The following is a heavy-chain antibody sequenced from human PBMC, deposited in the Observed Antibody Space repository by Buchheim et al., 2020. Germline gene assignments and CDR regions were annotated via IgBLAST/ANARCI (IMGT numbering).Heavy chain of an antibody. CDR1: GFTFSSYE. J-gene: IGHJ6*02. V-gene: IGHV3-48*03. D-gene: IGHD6-13*01. Sequence: VQLVQSGGGLVQPGGSLRLSCAASGFTFSSYEMNWVRQAPGKGLEWVSYISSSGSTIYYADSVKGRFTISRDNAKNSLYLQMNSLRAEDTAVYYCARDRGYSTSYYYYGMDVWGQGTT. CDR3: ARDRGYSTSYYYYGMDV. CDR2: ISSSGSTI.